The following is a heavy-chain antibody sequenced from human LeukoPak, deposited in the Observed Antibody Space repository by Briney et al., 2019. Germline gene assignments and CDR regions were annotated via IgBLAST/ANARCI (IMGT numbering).Heavy chain of an antibody. J-gene: IGHJ6*04. V-gene: IGHV5-10-1*01. Sequence: GESLRISCKGSGYSFTSYWISWVRQMPGKGLEWMGRIDPSDSYTNYSPSFQGHVTISADKSISTAYLQWSSLKASDTAMYYCARLRIGYYGSGSYQYYGMVVWGKGTTVTVSS. CDR3: ARLRIGYYGSGSYQYYGMVV. CDR1: GYSFTSYW. CDR2: IDPSDSYT. D-gene: IGHD3-10*01.